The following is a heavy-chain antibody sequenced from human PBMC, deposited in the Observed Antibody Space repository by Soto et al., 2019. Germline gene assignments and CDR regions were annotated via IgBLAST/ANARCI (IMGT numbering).Heavy chain of an antibody. CDR1: GGSISSGGYY. Sequence: QVQLQESGPGLVKPSQTLSLTCTVSGGSISSGGYYWSWIRQHPGKGLEWIGYIDYSGSTYYNPSLQIRVTISVATSKNKFSLKLSSVTAADTAVYYCARVGYCSGGSCHNYSYYGMDVWGRETTVTVSS. CDR2: IDYSGST. D-gene: IGHD2-15*01. J-gene: IGHJ6*02. V-gene: IGHV4-31*03. CDR3: ARVGYCSGGSCHNYSYYGMDV.